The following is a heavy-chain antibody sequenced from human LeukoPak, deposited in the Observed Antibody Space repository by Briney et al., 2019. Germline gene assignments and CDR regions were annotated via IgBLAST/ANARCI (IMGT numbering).Heavy chain of an antibody. CDR1: GFTFSSYS. J-gene: IGHJ5*02. Sequence: GGSLRLSCAASGFTFSSYSMNWVRQAPGKGLEWVSYISSSSTLIYYADSVKGRFTISRDNARNSLYLQMNGLRAEDTAVYYCARGGTYCSNTNCYDHWGQGTLVTVSS. CDR2: ISSSSTLI. CDR3: ARGGTYCSNTNCYDH. D-gene: IGHD2-2*01. V-gene: IGHV3-48*01.